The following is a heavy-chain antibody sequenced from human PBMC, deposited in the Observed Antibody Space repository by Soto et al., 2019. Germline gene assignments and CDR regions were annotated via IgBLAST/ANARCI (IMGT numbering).Heavy chain of an antibody. Sequence: SGPTLVNPTQNLTLTCTFSGFSLSTSGMCVSWIRQPPGKALEWLALIDWDDDKYYSTSLKTRLTISKDTSKNQVVLTMANMDPVDTATYYCARIRVVVVPAAIPHYYYYGMDVWGQGTTVTVSS. D-gene: IGHD2-2*02. V-gene: IGHV2-70*01. CDR1: GFSLSTSGMC. J-gene: IGHJ6*02. CDR2: IDWDDDK. CDR3: ARIRVVVVPAAIPHYYYYGMDV.